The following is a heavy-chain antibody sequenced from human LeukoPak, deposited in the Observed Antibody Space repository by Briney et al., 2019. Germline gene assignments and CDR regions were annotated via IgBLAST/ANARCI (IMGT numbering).Heavy chain of an antibody. CDR2: ITSSSSYI. CDR1: GFTFSSYT. J-gene: IGHJ4*02. V-gene: IGHV3-21*01. CDR3: ARHVVAVGFDY. Sequence: GGSLRLSCAASGFTFSSYTMNWVRQAPGKGLEWVSSITSSSSYIYYADSVKGRFTISRDNAKSSLYLQMNGLRAEDTAVYYCARHVVAVGFDYWGQGTLVTVSS. D-gene: IGHD3-22*01.